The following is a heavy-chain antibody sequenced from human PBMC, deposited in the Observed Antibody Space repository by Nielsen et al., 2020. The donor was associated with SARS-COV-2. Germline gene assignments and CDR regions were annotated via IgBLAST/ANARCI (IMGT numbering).Heavy chain of an antibody. CDR3: AKDRIPDGLWEIDY. D-gene: IGHD1-14*01. CDR2: ILGSGAAT. V-gene: IGHV3-23*01. Sequence: GESLKISCTVSGFTFGTYTISWVRQPPGKGLQWVAGILGSGAATFYADSVKGRFTVSRDNSMNTVYLEMGRLRSEDTALYSCAKDRIPDGLWEIDYWGQGTRVTVSS. CDR1: GFTFGTYT. J-gene: IGHJ4*02.